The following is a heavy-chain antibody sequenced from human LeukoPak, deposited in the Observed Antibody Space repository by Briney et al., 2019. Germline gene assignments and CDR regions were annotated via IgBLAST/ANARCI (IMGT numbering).Heavy chain of an antibody. D-gene: IGHD3-16*01. CDR1: GFTFDDYA. Sequence: GGSLRLSCAASGFTFDDYAMHWVRQAPGKGLEWVSLISGDGGSTYYADSVKGRFTISRDNPMNTLYLQMNGLRPDDTAVYYCARSLIPGRWYFDLWGRGTLVTVSS. V-gene: IGHV3-43*02. CDR3: ARSLIPGRWYFDL. J-gene: IGHJ2*01. CDR2: ISGDGGST.